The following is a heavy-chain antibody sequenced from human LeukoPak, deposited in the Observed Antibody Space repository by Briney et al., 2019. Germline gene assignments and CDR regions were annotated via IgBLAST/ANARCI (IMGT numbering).Heavy chain of an antibody. D-gene: IGHD6-19*01. CDR1: GFTFSSYA. J-gene: IGHJ4*02. CDR2: ISYDGSNK. V-gene: IGHV3-30-3*01. CDR3: ATSEQWLGSIDY. Sequence: GGSLRLSCAASGFTFSSYAMHWVRQAPGKGLEWVAVISYDGSNKYYADSVKGRFTFSRDNSKNTLYLQMNSLRAEDTAVYYCATSEQWLGSIDYWGQGTLVTVSS.